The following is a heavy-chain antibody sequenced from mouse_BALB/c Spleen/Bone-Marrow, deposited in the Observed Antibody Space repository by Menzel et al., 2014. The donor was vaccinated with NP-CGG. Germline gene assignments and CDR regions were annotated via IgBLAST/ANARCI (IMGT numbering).Heavy chain of an antibody. J-gene: IGHJ3*01. V-gene: IGHV5-12-2*01. D-gene: IGHD2-14*01. Sequence: EVQVVESGGGLVQPGGSLKLSCAASGFTFSSYTMSWVRQTPEKRLEWVAYISNGGGSTYYPDTVKGRFTISRDNAKNTLYLQMSSLKSEDTAMYYCARHRRYDVWFAYRGQGTLVTVSA. CDR1: GFTFSSYT. CDR3: ARHRRYDVWFAY. CDR2: ISNGGGST.